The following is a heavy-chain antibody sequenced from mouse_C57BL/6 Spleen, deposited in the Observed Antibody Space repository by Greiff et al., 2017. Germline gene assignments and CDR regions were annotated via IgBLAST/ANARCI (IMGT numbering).Heavy chain of an antibody. Sequence: QVQLQQPGAELVKPGASVKLSCKASGYTFTSYWMHWVKQRPGQGLEWIGMIHPNSGSTNYNEKFKSKATLTVDKSSSTAYMQLSSLTSDDSAVYYCAWTVVANYYAMDYWGQGTSVTVSS. D-gene: IGHD1-1*01. CDR1: GYTFTSYW. V-gene: IGHV1-64*01. CDR3: AWTVVANYYAMDY. CDR2: IHPNSGST. J-gene: IGHJ4*01.